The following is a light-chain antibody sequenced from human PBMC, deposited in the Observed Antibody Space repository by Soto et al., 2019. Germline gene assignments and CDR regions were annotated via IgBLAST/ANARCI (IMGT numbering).Light chain of an antibody. J-gene: IGKJ3*01. CDR3: QQRNARPLP. Sequence: IVLTQSPGTLSVSPGERVILSCRASQTLRNKLAWYQQKPGQAPRLLIYGGFTRATDIPARFSGSGSGTEFTLTINSLQSEDFAIYYCQQRNARPLPFAPGTKQHLK. V-gene: IGKV3-15*01. CDR1: QTLRNK. CDR2: GGF.